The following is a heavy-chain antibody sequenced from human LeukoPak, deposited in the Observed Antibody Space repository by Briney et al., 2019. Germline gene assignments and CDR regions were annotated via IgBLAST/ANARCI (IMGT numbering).Heavy chain of an antibody. V-gene: IGHV3-23*01. D-gene: IGHD3-9*01. CDR3: AKDSETEESYYDILTGPAFDY. CDR1: GFTFSSYA. Sequence: GGSLRLSYAASGFTFSSYAMSWVRQAPGKGLEWVSAISGSGGSTNYADSVKGRFTISRDNSKNTLYLQMNSLRAEDTAVYYCAKDSETEESYYDILTGPAFDYWGQGTLVTVSS. J-gene: IGHJ4*02. CDR2: ISGSGGST.